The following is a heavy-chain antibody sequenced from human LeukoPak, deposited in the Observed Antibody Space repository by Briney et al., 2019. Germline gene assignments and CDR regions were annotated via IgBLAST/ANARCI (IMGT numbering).Heavy chain of an antibody. Sequence: VASVKVSCTASGGTFSIYAISWVRQAPGQGLEWMGGIIPIFGTANYAQKFQGRVTITADESTSTAYMELSSLRSEDTAVYYCARDLDYYDRNWFDPWGQGTLVTVSS. CDR1: GGTFSIYA. D-gene: IGHD3-22*01. V-gene: IGHV1-69*13. CDR3: ARDLDYYDRNWFDP. J-gene: IGHJ5*02. CDR2: IIPIFGTA.